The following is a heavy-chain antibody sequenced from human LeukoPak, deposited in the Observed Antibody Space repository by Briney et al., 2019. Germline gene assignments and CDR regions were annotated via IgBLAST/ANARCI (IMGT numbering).Heavy chain of an antibody. V-gene: IGHV3-30*02. J-gene: IGHJ4*02. Sequence: PGGSLRLSCAASGFTFGSYGMHWVRQAPGKGLEWVTFIRSDGSNKYYADSVKGRFTISRDNSKNTLYLQMNSLRAEDTAVYYCARDGYYDFWSGYYSPYYFDYWGQGTLVTVSS. CDR3: ARDGYYDFWSGYYSPYYFDY. D-gene: IGHD3-3*01. CDR1: GFTFGSYG. CDR2: IRSDGSNK.